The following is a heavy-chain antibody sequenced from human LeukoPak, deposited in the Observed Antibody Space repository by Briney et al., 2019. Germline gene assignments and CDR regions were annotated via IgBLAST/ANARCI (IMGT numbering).Heavy chain of an antibody. CDR1: GFTFSSYA. Sequence: SGGSLRLSCAASGFTFSSYAMHWVRQAPGKGLEWVAVISDDGRNKYYADSVKGRFTISRDNSKNTLYLQMNGLRVEDTAVYYCARWVTHYDSSGYYWGRGTLVTVSS. J-gene: IGHJ4*02. V-gene: IGHV3-30*04. CDR3: ARWVTHYDSSGYY. CDR2: ISDDGRNK. D-gene: IGHD3-22*01.